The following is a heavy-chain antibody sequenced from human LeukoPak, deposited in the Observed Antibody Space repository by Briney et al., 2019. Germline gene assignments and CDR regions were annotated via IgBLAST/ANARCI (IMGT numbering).Heavy chain of an antibody. D-gene: IGHD3-10*01. CDR2: IYYSGST. Sequence: SETLSLTCTVSGGSISSYYWGWLRQPPGKGLEWIGNIYYSGSTYYNPSLKSRVTISVDTSKNQFSLKLSSVAAADTAVYYCARLRITMVRGVIIGLPGPLWGQGTLVTVSS. J-gene: IGHJ4*02. CDR1: GGSISSYY. V-gene: IGHV4-39*01. CDR3: ARLRITMVRGVIIGLPGPL.